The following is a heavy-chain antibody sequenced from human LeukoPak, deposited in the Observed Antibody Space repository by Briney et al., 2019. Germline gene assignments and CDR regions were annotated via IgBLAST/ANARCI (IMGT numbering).Heavy chain of an antibody. Sequence: KRGESPKISCKGSGYSFTSYWIGWVRQMPGKGLEWMGIIYPGDSDTRYSPSFQDQVTISADKSISTAYLQWSSLKASDTAMYYCARQVVRSGHDALPHDAFDIWGQGTMVTVSS. D-gene: IGHD3-3*01. CDR2: IYPGDSDT. CDR3: ARQVVRSGHDALPHDAFDI. V-gene: IGHV5-51*01. CDR1: GYSFTSYW. J-gene: IGHJ3*02.